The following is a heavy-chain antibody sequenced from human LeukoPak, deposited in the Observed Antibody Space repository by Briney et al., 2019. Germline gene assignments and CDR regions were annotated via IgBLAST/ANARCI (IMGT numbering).Heavy chain of an antibody. CDR1: GFTFSDYY. J-gene: IGHJ4*02. Sequence: GGSLRLSCAASGFTFSDYYKSWIRQAPGKGLEWVSSINGGGLSTSYADSVKGRFTTSRDNSKTTSFLQMNSLRAEDTGVYYCARQLGYCDSGACYFEFWGQGTLVTVSS. CDR3: ARQLGYCDSGACYFEF. D-gene: IGHD1-1*01. CDR2: INGGGLST. V-gene: IGHV3-23*01.